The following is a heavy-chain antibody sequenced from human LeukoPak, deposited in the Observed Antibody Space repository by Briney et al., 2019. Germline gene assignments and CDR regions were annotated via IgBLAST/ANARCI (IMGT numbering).Heavy chain of an antibody. CDR1: GFTFSAYG. CDR2: ISYDGRDK. D-gene: IGHD5-18*01. J-gene: IGHJ4*02. V-gene: IGHV3-30*18. CDR3: ANDLGWIQLNLG. Sequence: GGSLRPSCAASGFTFSAYGMHWVRQAPGKGLEWVAVISYDGRDKYYADSVKGRFIISRDNSRNTVYLQMNSLRAEDTAVYYCANDLGWIQLNLGRGQGTLVTVSS.